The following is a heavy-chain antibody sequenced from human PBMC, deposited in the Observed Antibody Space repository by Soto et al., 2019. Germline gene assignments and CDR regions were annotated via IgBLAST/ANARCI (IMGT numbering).Heavy chain of an antibody. D-gene: IGHD6-6*01. CDR1: GGTFSSYA. V-gene: IGHV1-69*13. CDR3: ARAREYSSSSWDY. CDR2: IIPIFGTA. J-gene: IGHJ4*02. Sequence: ASVKVSCKASGGTFSSYAISWVRQAPGQELEWMGGIIPIFGTANYAQKFQGRVTITADESTSTAYMELSSLRSEDTAVHYCARAREYSSSSWDYWGQGTLVTVSS.